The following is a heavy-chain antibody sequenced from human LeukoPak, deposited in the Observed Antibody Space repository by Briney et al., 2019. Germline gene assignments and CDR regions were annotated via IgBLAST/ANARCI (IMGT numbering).Heavy chain of an antibody. V-gene: IGHV4-30-2*01. CDR3: ARVPEPIGYFDY. D-gene: IGHD1-14*01. J-gene: IGHJ4*02. CDR2: IYHSGST. CDR1: GGSISSGGYY. Sequence: PSQTLSLTCTVSGGSISSGGYYWSWIRQPPGKGLEWIGYIYHSGSTYYNPSLKSRVTISVDRSKNQFSLKLSSVTAADTAVYYCARVPEPIGYFDYWGQGTLVTVSS.